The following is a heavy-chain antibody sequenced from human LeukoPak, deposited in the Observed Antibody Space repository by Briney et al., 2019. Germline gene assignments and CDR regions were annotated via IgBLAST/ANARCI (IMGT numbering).Heavy chain of an antibody. CDR1: GFTITSNY. Sequence: PGGSLRLTCVSSGFTITSNYMSWVGHAPGKGLEWVSVIYSGGTIFYADSVKGRFTISRDNSKNTLYLQMNSLRAEDTAVYYCAKDLEATTVTTVDYWGQGTLVTVSS. D-gene: IGHD4-17*01. CDR2: IYSGGTI. V-gene: IGHV3-53*01. J-gene: IGHJ4*02. CDR3: AKDLEATTVTTVDY.